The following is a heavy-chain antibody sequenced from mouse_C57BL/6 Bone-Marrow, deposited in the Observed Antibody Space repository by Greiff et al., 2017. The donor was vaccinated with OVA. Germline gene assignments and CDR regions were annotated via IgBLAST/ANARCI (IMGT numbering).Heavy chain of an antibody. Sequence: VQLQQSGPELVKPGASVKISCKASGYSFTGYYMHWVKQSHGNILDWIGYIYPYNGVSSYNQKFKGKATLTVDKSSSTAYMELRSLTSEDSAVYYGATGTYDGYYLAWFAYWGQGTLVTVSA. CDR2: IYPYNGVS. CDR3: ATGTYDGYYLAWFAY. D-gene: IGHD2-3*01. J-gene: IGHJ3*01. V-gene: IGHV1-31*01. CDR1: GYSFTGYY.